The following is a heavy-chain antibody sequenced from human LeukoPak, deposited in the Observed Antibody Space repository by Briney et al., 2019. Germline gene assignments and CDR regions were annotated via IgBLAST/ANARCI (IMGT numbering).Heavy chain of an antibody. J-gene: IGHJ3*02. CDR2: ISSSSIYI. Sequence: GGSLRLSCAASGFTFSDHYMDWVRQAPGKGLEWVSSISSSSIYIYYADSVEGRFTVSRDNAKNSLYLQMNSLRAEDTAVYYCARDIPFDIWGQGTMVTVSS. CDR1: GFTFSDHY. CDR3: ARDIPFDI. D-gene: IGHD2-2*02. V-gene: IGHV3-21*01.